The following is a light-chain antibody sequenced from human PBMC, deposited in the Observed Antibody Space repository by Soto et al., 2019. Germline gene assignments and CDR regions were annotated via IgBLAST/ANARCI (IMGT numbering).Light chain of an antibody. CDR3: CSYAGTYTFV. CDR1: NNDVGNYKL. V-gene: IGLV2-11*01. CDR2: AVT. Sequence: QSVLTQPASVSESPGQSITISCTGTNNDVGNYKLVSWFQHHLGKAPKLIIYAVTKRPSGVPARFSGSKSGNTASLTISGLQAEDEADYYCCSYAGTYTFVFGTGTKLTVL. J-gene: IGLJ1*01.